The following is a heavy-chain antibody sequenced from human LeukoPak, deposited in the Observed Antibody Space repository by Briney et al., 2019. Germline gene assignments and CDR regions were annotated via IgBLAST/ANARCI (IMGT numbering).Heavy chain of an antibody. V-gene: IGHV3-48*04. J-gene: IGHJ4*02. D-gene: IGHD3-16*01. CDR1: GFTFSIYS. CDR2: INPGGTST. CDR3: TRSRPVGGITFDN. Sequence: GGSLRLSCSASGFTFSIYSMNWVRQAPGKGLEWVSFINPGGTSTYYSDSVRGRFAISRDNAKNSLYLQMNSLRGEDTAVYYCTRSRPVGGITFDNWGQGTLVTVSS.